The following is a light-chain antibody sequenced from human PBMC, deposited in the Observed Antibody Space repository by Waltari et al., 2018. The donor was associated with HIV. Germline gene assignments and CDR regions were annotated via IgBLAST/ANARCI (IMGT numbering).Light chain of an antibody. J-gene: IGLJ2*01. Sequence: QSALTQPASVSGSPGQSITISCTGTRSDVGSYYLVSWYHQHPGKAPKLMIYEVSKRPSGVSNRFSGSKSGNTASLTISGLQAEDEADYYCCSYAGSSTFVVFGGGTKLTVL. V-gene: IGLV2-23*02. CDR2: EVS. CDR1: RSDVGSYYL. CDR3: CSYAGSSTFVV.